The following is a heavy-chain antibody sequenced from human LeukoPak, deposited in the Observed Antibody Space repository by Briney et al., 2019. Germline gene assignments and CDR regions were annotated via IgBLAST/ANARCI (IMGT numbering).Heavy chain of an antibody. Sequence: GGALLLSCAASGFTLSSYWMSSVRQAPGKGLEGVANLKQDGSEQYYVDSVKGRFTISRDNATNSLYLQMNSLRAEDTAVYYCARDPYVSSAFGIWGQGTMVTVSS. D-gene: IGHD3-16*01. J-gene: IGHJ3*02. CDR1: GFTLSSYW. V-gene: IGHV3-7*01. CDR3: ARDPYVSSAFGI. CDR2: LKQDGSEQ.